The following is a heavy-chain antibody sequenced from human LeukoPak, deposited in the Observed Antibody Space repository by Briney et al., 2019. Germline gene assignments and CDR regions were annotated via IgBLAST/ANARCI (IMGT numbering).Heavy chain of an antibody. CDR2: ISYDGSNK. CDR3: AREEVTAGNFDY. J-gene: IGHJ4*02. D-gene: IGHD4-11*01. V-gene: IGHV3-30-3*01. CDR1: GFTFSSYA. Sequence: PGGSLRLSCAASGFTFSSYAMHWVRQAPGKGLEWVAVISYDGSNKYYADSVKGRFTISRDNSKNTLYLQMNSLRAEDTAVYYCAREEVTAGNFDYWGQGTLVTVSS.